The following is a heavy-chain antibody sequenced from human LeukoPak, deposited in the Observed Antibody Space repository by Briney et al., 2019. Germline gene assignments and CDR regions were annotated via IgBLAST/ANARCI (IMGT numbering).Heavy chain of an antibody. V-gene: IGHV1-46*01. J-gene: IGHJ4*02. CDR2: INPSGGST. D-gene: IGHD2-21*02. CDR3: ARGWVVTAISPPPPDY. CDR1: GYTFTSYY. Sequence: ASVTVSCTASGYTFTSYYMHWVRQAPGQGLEWMGIINPSGGSTGYAQKFQGRVTMTRDTSTSTVYMELSSLRSEDTAVYYCARGWVVTAISPPPPDYWGQGTLVTVSS.